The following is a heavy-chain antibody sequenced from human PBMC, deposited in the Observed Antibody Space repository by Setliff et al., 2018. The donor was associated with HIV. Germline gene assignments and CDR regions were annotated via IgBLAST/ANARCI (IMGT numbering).Heavy chain of an antibody. J-gene: IGHJ6*04. V-gene: IGHV7-4-1*02. CDR3: ARGKGVGGVVITGGLDV. CDR2: INTNTGNP. D-gene: IGHD3-10*01. Sequence: ASVKVSCKASGYTFTSYAMNWVRQAPGQGLEWMGWINTNTGNPTYAQGFTGRFVFSLDTSVSTAYLQISSLKAEDTAVYYCARGKGVGGVVITGGLDVWGKGTTVTVSS. CDR1: GYTFTSYA.